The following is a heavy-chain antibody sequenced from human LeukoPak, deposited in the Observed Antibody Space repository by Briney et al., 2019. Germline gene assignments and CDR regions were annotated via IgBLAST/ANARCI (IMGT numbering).Heavy chain of an antibody. J-gene: IGHJ4*02. D-gene: IGHD7-27*01. CDR2: INPNSGGT. Sequence: ASLKVSCKASGYTFIGYYMHWVRQAPGQGLEWMGRINPNSGGTNYAQKFQGRVTMTRDTSISTAYMELSRLRSDDTAVYYCARDASGVGELNWGQGTLVTVSS. V-gene: IGHV1-2*06. CDR1: GYTFIGYY. CDR3: ARDASGVGELN.